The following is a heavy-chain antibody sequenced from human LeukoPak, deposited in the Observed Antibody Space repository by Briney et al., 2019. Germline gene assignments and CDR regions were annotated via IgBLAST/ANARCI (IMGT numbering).Heavy chain of an antibody. CDR3: ARRSSGWFDY. J-gene: IGHJ4*02. Sequence: GGSLRLSCAASGLPFSTDAMSWVRQAPGKGLEWVSIISGSGDNTYYADSVKGRFTISRYNSKNTLYLQMNSLRAEDTAVYYCARRSSGWFDYWGQGTLVTVSS. CDR1: GLPFSTDA. D-gene: IGHD6-19*01. CDR2: ISGSGDNT. V-gene: IGHV3-23*01.